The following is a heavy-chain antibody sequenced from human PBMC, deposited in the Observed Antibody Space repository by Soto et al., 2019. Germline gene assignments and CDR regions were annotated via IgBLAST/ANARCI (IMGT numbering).Heavy chain of an antibody. D-gene: IGHD3-10*01. Sequence: EVQLVESGGGLVQPGGSLRLSCAASGFTFSSYWMSWVRQAPGKGLEWVANIKQDGSEKYYVDSVKGRFTTSRDNAETSLYLQMNSLRAEDTAVYYCAREYYHGSGTYFDYWGQGILVTVSS. CDR3: AREYYHGSGTYFDY. CDR2: IKQDGSEK. J-gene: IGHJ4*02. V-gene: IGHV3-7*05. CDR1: GFTFSSYW.